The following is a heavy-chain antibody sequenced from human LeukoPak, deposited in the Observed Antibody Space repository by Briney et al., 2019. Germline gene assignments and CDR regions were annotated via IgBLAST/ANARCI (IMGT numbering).Heavy chain of an antibody. V-gene: IGHV3-23*01. J-gene: IGHJ4*02. CDR2: ISGSGDNT. CDR1: GFAFSSYA. CDR3: AKIPQVAIFGVPNFDY. Sequence: GGSLRLSCVASGFAFSSYAMNWVRQAPGKGLEWVSIISGSGDNTYYPDSVKGRFTISRDNSKNTLYLQMNSLTAEDTAVYYCAKIPQVAIFGVPNFDYWGQGTLVTVSS. D-gene: IGHD3-3*01.